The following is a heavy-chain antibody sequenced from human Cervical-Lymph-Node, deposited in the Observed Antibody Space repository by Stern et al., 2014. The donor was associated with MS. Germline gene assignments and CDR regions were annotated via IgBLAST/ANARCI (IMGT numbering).Heavy chain of an antibody. V-gene: IGHV4-4*02. CDR3: ARDQGFQLMNS. D-gene: IGHD2-2*01. Sequence: QVQLQESGPGLVRPSGTLSLTCAVSGDSISNDNWRSWVRQPPGKGLQWIGEVYHTGSANCDPSLKSRVTISVDKSKNQFSLRLTSLTAADTAVYYCARDQGFQLMNSWGQGTLVIVSS. CDR2: VYHTGSA. CDR1: GDSISNDNW. J-gene: IGHJ4*02.